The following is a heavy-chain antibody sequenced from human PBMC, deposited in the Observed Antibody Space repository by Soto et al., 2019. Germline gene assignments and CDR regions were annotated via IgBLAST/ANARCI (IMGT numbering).Heavy chain of an antibody. CDR2: IFYSGGT. CDR3: ARLNDCSGGVCYWFHDY. CDR1: GGSMSGFY. Sequence: SETLSLTCTVSGGSMSGFYWSWIRQPPGKGLEWIAYIFYSGGTNYNPSLESRVTISVDTSKNQFSLKLSSVTAADTAVYYCARLNDCSGGVCYWFHDYWGQGTLVTVSS. V-gene: IGHV4-59*08. D-gene: IGHD2-15*01. J-gene: IGHJ4*02.